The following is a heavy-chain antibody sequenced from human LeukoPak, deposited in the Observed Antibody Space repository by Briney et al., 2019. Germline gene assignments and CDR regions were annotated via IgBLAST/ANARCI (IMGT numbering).Heavy chain of an antibody. CDR1: GGSISSGGYS. D-gene: IGHD4-17*01. CDR3: ARADKSTGDAFDI. Sequence: PSETLSLTCAVSGGSISSGGYSWSWIRQPPGKGLEWIGYIYHSGSTYYNPSLKSRVTISVDRSKNQFSLKLSSVTAADTAVYYCARADKSTGDAFDIWGQGTMVTVSS. CDR2: IYHSGST. V-gene: IGHV4-30-2*01. J-gene: IGHJ3*02.